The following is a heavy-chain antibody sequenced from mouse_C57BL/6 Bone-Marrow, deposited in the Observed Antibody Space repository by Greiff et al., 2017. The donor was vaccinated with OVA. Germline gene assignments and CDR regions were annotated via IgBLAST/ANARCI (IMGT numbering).Heavy chain of an antibody. CDR1: GYTFTSYG. CDR3: ARLATMVSYYFDY. V-gene: IGHV1-81*01. D-gene: IGHD2-2*01. CDR2: IYPRSGNT. J-gene: IGHJ2*01. Sequence: VMLVESGAELARPGASVKLSCKASGYTFTSYGISWVKQRTGQGLEWIGEIYPRSGNTYYNEKFQGKATLTADKSSSTAYMELRSLTSEDSAVYFCARLATMVSYYFDYWGQGTTLTVSS.